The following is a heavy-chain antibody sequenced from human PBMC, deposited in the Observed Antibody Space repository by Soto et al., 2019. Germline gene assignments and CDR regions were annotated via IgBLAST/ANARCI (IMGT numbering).Heavy chain of an antibody. J-gene: IGHJ4*02. CDR1: GYIFTNYG. CDR2: ISSYNGNT. CDR3: ARYLLYAFWIGSTSRNYAFDC. D-gene: IGHD3-3*01. Sequence: QVQLVQSGPEVKKPGASVKVSCKASGYIFTNYGITWVRQAPGQGLEWMGWISSYNGNTNYAQKFQGRVTMTTDIYTSMADMEVRRLTSVAPAVYYCARYLLYAFWIGSTSRNYAFDCWGQGTVVNVSS. V-gene: IGHV1-18*01.